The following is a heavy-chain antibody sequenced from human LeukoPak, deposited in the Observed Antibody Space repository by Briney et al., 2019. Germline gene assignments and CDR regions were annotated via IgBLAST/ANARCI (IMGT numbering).Heavy chain of an antibody. CDR1: GFTFSTYN. CDR2: IGSGSNPT. J-gene: IGHJ4*02. D-gene: IGHD3-10*01. CDR3: AREASVALEPEYGSGSLDY. Sequence: PGGSLRLSCAASGFTFSTYNMNWVRQSPGKGLEWLSYIGSGSNPTYYADSVRGRFTISRDNAKNSLYLQMNSLRAEDTAVYYCAREASVALEPEYGSGSLDYWGQGTLVTVSS. V-gene: IGHV3-48*04.